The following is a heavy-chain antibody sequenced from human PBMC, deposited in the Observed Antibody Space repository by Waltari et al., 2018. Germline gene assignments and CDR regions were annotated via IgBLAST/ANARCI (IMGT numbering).Heavy chain of an antibody. V-gene: IGHV3-30-3*01. CDR1: GFTFSSYA. J-gene: IGHJ4*02. CDR3: AREGPPGTFDY. Sequence: QVQLVESGGGVVQPGRSLRLSCAASGFTFSSYAMHWVRQAPGKGLEWVAVISYDGSNKYYADSVKGRFTISRDNSKNTLYLQMNSLRAEDTAVYYCAREGPPGTFDYWGQGTLVTVSS. CDR2: ISYDGSNK.